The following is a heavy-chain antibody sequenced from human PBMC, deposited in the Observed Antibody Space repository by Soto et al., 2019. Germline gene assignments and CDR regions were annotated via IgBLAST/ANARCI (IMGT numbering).Heavy chain of an antibody. V-gene: IGHV4-30-2*01. CDR1: GGSISSGGSS. CDR2: IYHSGST. J-gene: IGHJ4*02. CDR3: ARGAVVNFDS. D-gene: IGHD3-22*01. Sequence: QLQLQESGSGLVKPSQTLSLTCAVSGGSISSGGSSWTWIRQPPGKGLEWIGYIYHSGSTYYTTSLKSRVTISLDRSKNQFSLRLSSVTAADTAVYYCARGAVVNFDSWGQGTLVTVSS.